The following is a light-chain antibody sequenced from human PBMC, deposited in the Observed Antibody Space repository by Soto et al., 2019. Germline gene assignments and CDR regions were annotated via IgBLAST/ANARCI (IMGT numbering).Light chain of an antibody. CDR3: SSYAGSNIYYV. J-gene: IGLJ1*01. Sequence: SALTQPPSASGSPGQSVTISCTGTSSDVGGYNYVSWYQQHPGKAPKLMIYEVSKRPSGVPDRFSGSKSGNTASLTVSGLQAEDEADYYCSSYAGSNIYYVFGTGTKVT. V-gene: IGLV2-8*01. CDR2: EVS. CDR1: SSDVGGYNY.